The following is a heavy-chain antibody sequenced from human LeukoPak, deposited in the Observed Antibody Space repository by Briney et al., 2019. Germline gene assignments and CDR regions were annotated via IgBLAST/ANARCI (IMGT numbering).Heavy chain of an antibody. CDR3: TRDSGTYNGLDP. J-gene: IGHJ5*02. CDR1: GFTFSGSA. CDR2: IDKKDNFYAT. Sequence: PGGSLKLSCEASGFTFSGSAIHWVRQSSGKGLEWVGHIDKKDNFYATTSAASVTGRFTISRDDSKNTAYLQMNSLKTEGTALYYCTRDSGTYNGLDPWGQGTLVTVSS. D-gene: IGHD1-26*01. V-gene: IGHV3-73*01.